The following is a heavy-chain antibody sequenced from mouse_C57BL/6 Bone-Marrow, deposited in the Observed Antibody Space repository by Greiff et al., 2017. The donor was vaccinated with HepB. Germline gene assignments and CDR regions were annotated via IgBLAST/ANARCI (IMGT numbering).Heavy chain of an antibody. Sequence: VKLMESGAELARPGASVKLSCKASGYTFTSYGISWVKQRTGQGLEWIGEIYPRSGNTYYNEKFKGKATLTADKSSSTAYMELRSLTSEDSAVYFCARGDYGSFYAMDYWGQGTSVTVSS. CDR3: ARGDYGSFYAMDY. CDR1: GYTFTSYG. V-gene: IGHV1-81*01. D-gene: IGHD1-1*01. CDR2: IYPRSGNT. J-gene: IGHJ4*01.